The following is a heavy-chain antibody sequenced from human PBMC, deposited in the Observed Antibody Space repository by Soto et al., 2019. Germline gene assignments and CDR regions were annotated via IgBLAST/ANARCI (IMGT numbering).Heavy chain of an antibody. CDR1: GGSFSGYY. J-gene: IGHJ4*02. CDR2: INHSGST. CDR3: ARVPYDSSGYYYSYYFDY. D-gene: IGHD3-22*01. Sequence: TSETLSLTCAVYGGSFSGYYWSWIRQPPGKGLEWIGEINHSGSTNYNPSLKSRVTISVDTSKNQFSLKLSSVTAADTAVYYCARVPYDSSGYYYSYYFDYWGQGTLVTVSS. V-gene: IGHV4-34*01.